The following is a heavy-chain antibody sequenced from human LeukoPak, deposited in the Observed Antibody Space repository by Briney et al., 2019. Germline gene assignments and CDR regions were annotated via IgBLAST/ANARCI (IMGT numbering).Heavy chain of an antibody. CDR3: ARQQDTTNPGY. D-gene: IGHD5-18*01. CDR1: GFTFSSYA. J-gene: IGHJ4*02. V-gene: IGHV3-66*04. Sequence: PGGSLRLSCAASGFTFSSYAMSWVRQAPGKGLEWVSIIYSGGNTYYADSVKDRFTISRDNSKNTLYLQMNGLRAEDTAVYYCARQQDTTNPGYWGQGTLVTVSS. CDR2: IYSGGNT.